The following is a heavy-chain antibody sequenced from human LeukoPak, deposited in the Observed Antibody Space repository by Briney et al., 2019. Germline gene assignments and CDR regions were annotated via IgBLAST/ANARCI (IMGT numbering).Heavy chain of an antibody. J-gene: IGHJ4*02. V-gene: IGHV3-11*04. Sequence: GGSLRLFCAASGFTFSDFHMRWVRQPPGKGLEWVSYISSRGRTIYYADSVKGRFPISRDNAKNSLYLQMNSLRAEDTAVYYCARNKLIRSGYWGSRVDTDYWGQGTLVTVSS. CDR2: ISSRGRTI. CDR1: GFTFSDFH. D-gene: IGHD5-18*01. CDR3: ARNKLIRSGYWGSRVDTDY.